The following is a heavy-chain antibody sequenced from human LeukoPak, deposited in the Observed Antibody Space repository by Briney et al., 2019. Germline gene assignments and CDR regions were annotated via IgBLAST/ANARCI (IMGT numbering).Heavy chain of an antibody. D-gene: IGHD6-13*01. J-gene: IGHJ5*02. CDR2: IIPIFGTA. CDR1: GGTFSSYA. V-gene: IGHV1-69*06. Sequence: SVKVSCKASGGTFSSYAISWVRQAPGQGLEWMGGIIPIFGTANYAQKFQGRVTITADKSTSTAYMELSSLRSEDTAVYYCARVGIAAAGTLRWWFDPWGQGTLVTVSS. CDR3: ARVGIAAAGTLRWWFDP.